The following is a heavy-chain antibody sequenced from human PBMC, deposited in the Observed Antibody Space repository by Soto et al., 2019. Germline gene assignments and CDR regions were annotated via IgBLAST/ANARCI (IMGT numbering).Heavy chain of an antibody. Sequence: GGSLRLSCAASGFTFSSYAMSWVRQAPGKGLEWVSAISGSGGSTYYADSVKGRFTISRDNSKNTLYLQMNSLRAEDTAVYYCAKFIFSYSYYYYGMDGWGQGTTVTVSS. V-gene: IGHV3-23*01. CDR3: AKFIFSYSYYYYGMDG. CDR2: ISGSGGST. J-gene: IGHJ6*02. CDR1: GFTFSSYA. D-gene: IGHD5-18*01.